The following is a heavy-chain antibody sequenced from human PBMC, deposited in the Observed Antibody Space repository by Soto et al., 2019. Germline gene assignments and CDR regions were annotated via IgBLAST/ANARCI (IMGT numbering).Heavy chain of an antibody. D-gene: IGHD6-13*01. Sequence: ASVKVSCKASGGTFSSHAISWVRQAPGQGLEWMGGIIPIFGTANYAQKFQGRVTITADESTSTAYMELSSLRSEDTAVYYCARVEQQLVGGLDPWGQGTLVTVSS. CDR3: ARVEQQLVGGLDP. J-gene: IGHJ5*02. CDR2: IIPIFGTA. CDR1: GGTFSSHA. V-gene: IGHV1-69*13.